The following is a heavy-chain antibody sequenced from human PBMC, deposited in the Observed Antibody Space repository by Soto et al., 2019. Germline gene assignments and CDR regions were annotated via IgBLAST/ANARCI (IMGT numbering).Heavy chain of an antibody. CDR1: GFTFSMLP. CDR3: ARERAYYFDY. CDR2: ISFDGSNK. V-gene: IGHV3-30*14. Sequence: WGSLRLSSASSGFTFSMLPMHWVRQAPGKGLERVAVISFDGSNKYYADSVKGRFTISRDNSKNTLYLQMNSLRAEDTAVYYCARERAYYFDYWGQGTMVTVSS. J-gene: IGHJ4*02.